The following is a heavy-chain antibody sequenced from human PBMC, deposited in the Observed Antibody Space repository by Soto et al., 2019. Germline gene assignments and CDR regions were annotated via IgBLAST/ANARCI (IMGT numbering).Heavy chain of an antibody. D-gene: IGHD3-10*01. J-gene: IGHJ3*02. CDR1: GGTFSSYA. V-gene: IGHV1-69*13. Sequence: SVKVSCKASGGTFSSYAISWVRQAPGQGLEWMGGIIPIFGTANYAQKFQGRVTITADESTSTAYMELSSLRSEDTAVYYCARILGSGSYHPADDFDIWGQGTMVTVSS. CDR2: IIPIFGTA. CDR3: ARILGSGSYHPADDFDI.